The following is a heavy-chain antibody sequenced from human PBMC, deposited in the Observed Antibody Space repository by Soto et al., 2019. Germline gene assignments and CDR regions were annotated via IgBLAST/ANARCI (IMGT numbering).Heavy chain of an antibody. Sequence: PSETLSLTCTVSGGSISSSSYYWGWIRQPPGKGLEWIGSIYYSGSTYYNPSLKSRVTISVDTSKNQFSLKLSSVTAADTAVYYCARLEGYYMVGYYYYGMDVWGQGTTVTVSS. CDR1: GGSISSSSYY. D-gene: IGHD3-3*01. J-gene: IGHJ6*02. V-gene: IGHV4-39*01. CDR2: IYYSGST. CDR3: ARLEGYYMVGYYYYGMDV.